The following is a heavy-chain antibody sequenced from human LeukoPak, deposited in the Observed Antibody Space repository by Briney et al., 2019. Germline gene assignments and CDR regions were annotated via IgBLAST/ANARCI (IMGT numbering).Heavy chain of an antibody. D-gene: IGHD3-10*01. CDR2: IYYSGST. Sequence: SETLSLTCTVSGGSISSYYWSWIRQPPGKGLEWIGSIYYSGSTYYNPSLKSRVTISVDTSKNQFSLKLSSVTAADTAVYYCARLGARGSGSYFWRYWGQGTLVTVSS. J-gene: IGHJ4*02. CDR1: GGSISSYY. CDR3: ARLGARGSGSYFWRY. V-gene: IGHV4-59*05.